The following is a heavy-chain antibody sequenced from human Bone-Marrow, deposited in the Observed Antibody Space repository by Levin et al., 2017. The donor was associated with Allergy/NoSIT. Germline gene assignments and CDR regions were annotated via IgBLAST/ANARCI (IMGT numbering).Heavy chain of an antibody. CDR3: ARDGIVVATIDGFDI. V-gene: IGHV1-69*01. CDR1: GGTSSSYD. CDR2: IIPIFSTV. Sequence: PGGSLRLSCKASGGTSSSYDINWVRQAPGQGLEWMGGIIPIFSTVNYAPKFRGRLTITADEATRTAYMELSSLTSEDTAVYYCARDGIVVATIDGFDIWGQGTMVTVSS. J-gene: IGHJ3*02. D-gene: IGHD6-19*01.